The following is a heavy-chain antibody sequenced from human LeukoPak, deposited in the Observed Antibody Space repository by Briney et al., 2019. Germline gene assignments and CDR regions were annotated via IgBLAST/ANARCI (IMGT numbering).Heavy chain of an antibody. V-gene: IGHV3-13*01. D-gene: IGHD3-22*01. CDR1: GFTFSSYD. CDR3: AKALYDSSGYYYDY. Sequence: GGSLRPSCAASGFTFSSYDMHWVRQATGKGLEWVSAIGTAGDTYYPGSVKGRFTISRENAKNSLYLQMNSLRAGDTAVYYCAKALYDSSGYYYDYWGQGTLVTVSS. J-gene: IGHJ4*02. CDR2: IGTAGDT.